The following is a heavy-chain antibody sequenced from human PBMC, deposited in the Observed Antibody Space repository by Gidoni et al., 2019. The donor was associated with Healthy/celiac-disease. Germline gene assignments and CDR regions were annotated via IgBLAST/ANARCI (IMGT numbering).Heavy chain of an antibody. J-gene: IGHJ3*02. CDR1: GGTFRSHA. CDR2: IIPIFGTA. CDR3: ARAARVAAPRGTDAFDI. Sequence: QVQLVQSGAEVKKPGSSVKVSCKASGGTFRSHAISWVRQAPGQGLEWMGGIIPIFGTANYAQKFQGRITITADESTSTAYMELSSLRSEDTAVYYCARAARVAAPRGTDAFDIWGQGTMVTVSS. D-gene: IGHD6-6*01. V-gene: IGHV1-69*01.